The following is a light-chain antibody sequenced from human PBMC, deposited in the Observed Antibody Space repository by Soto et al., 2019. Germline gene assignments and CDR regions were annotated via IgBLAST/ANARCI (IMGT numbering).Light chain of an antibody. J-gene: IGLJ2*01. V-gene: IGLV1-47*01. Sequence: SLLPQPPSASGTPGQRVTISCSGSSSNIGSKYVYWYQQLPGTAPKLLMYRNNQRPSGVPDRFSGSKSGTSASLAISGLRSEDEADYYCAAWDAGVSGPAFGGGTKVTVL. CDR2: RNN. CDR3: AAWDAGVSGPA. CDR1: SSNIGSKY.